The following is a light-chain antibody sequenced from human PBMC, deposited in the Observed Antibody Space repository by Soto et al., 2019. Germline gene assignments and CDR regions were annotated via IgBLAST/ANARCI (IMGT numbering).Light chain of an antibody. V-gene: IGKV3-20*01. J-gene: IGKJ1*01. CDR1: QSVSSSY. CDR2: GAS. CDR3: QQYGNSPWT. Sequence: EIVLTQSPGTLSLSPGERATLSCRASQSVSSSYLAWYQQKPGQAPRLLIYGASSSATGIPDRFSGSGSGTDFTLTISRQEPEDFAVYYCQQYGNSPWTFGQGTKVEIK.